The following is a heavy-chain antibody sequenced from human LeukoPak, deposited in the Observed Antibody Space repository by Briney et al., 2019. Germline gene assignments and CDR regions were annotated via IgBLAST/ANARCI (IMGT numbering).Heavy chain of an antibody. Sequence: GGSLRLSCAASGFTVSSNYMSWVRQAPGKGLEWVSVIYSGGSTYYADSVKGRFTISRDNSKNTLYLQMSSLRAEDTAVYYCASLGSGSYGGRNDYWGQGTLVTVSS. CDR2: IYSGGST. CDR3: ASLGSGSYGGRNDY. J-gene: IGHJ4*02. CDR1: GFTVSSNY. V-gene: IGHV3-53*05. D-gene: IGHD1-26*01.